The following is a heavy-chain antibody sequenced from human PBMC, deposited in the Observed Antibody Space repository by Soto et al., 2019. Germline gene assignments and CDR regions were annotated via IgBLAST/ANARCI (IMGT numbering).Heavy chain of an antibody. J-gene: IGHJ4*02. CDR2: IKSKTDGGTT. D-gene: IGHD2-21*01. CDR1: GFTFSNAW. V-gene: IGHV3-15*07. CDR3: TTGPTWGLYPPPDY. Sequence: EVQLVESGGGLVKPGGSLRLSCAASGFTFSNAWLNWVRQAPGKGLEWVGRIKSKTDGGTTDYAAPVKGRFTISRDDSKNTLYLQMSSLKTEDTAVYYCTTGPTWGLYPPPDYWGQGTLVTVSS.